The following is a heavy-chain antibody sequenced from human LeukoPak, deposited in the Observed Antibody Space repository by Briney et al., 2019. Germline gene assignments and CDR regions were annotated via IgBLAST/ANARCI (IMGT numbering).Heavy chain of an antibody. D-gene: IGHD1-7*01. CDR1: GFTFSSYA. Sequence: GGSLRLSCAASGFTFSSYAMSWVRQAPGKGLEWVSAISGSGGSAYYADSVKGRFTISRDNSKNTLYLQMNSLRAEDTAVYYCAKGITGTTGNWFDPWGQGTLVTVSS. CDR3: AKGITGTTGNWFDP. V-gene: IGHV3-23*01. J-gene: IGHJ5*02. CDR2: ISGSGGSA.